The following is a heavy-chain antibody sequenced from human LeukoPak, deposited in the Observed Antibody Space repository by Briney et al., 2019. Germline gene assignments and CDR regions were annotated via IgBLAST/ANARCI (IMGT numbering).Heavy chain of an antibody. Sequence: SETLSLTCSVSGGSISNYYWSWIRQPPGKGLEWIADIYYSGSTNYNPSLKSRLTISLDTSKIQFSLKLSSVTAADTAVYYCARRDLRELDYWGQGTLVTVSS. D-gene: IGHD1-7*01. V-gene: IGHV4-59*08. CDR2: IYYSGST. J-gene: IGHJ4*02. CDR1: GGSISNYY. CDR3: ARRDLRELDY.